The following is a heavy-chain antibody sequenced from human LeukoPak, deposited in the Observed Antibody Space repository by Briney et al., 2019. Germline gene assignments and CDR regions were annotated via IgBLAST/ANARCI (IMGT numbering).Heavy chain of an antibody. CDR1: GYTFTDYY. CDR3: ATDRPRTVTTVYYYMDV. Sequence: ASVRVSCKASGYTFTDYYMHWVQQAPGKGLEWMGLVDPEDGETIYAEKFQGRVTITADTSTDTAYMELSSMTSEDTAVYYCATDRPRTVTTVYYYMDVWGKGTTVTVSS. J-gene: IGHJ6*03. CDR2: VDPEDGET. V-gene: IGHV1-69-2*01. D-gene: IGHD4-17*01.